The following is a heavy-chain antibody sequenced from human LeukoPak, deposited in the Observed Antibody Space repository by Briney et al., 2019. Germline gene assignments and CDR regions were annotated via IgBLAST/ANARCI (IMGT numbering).Heavy chain of an antibody. D-gene: IGHD6-6*01. V-gene: IGHV1-69*13. CDR1: GYTFTSNY. CDR2: IIPIFGTA. CDR3: ARLPLRSIAVGYYGMDV. Sequence: GASVKVSCKASGYTFTSNYIHWVRQAPGQGLEWMGGIIPIFGTANYAQKFQGRVTITADESTSTAYMELSSLRSEDTAVYYCARLPLRSIAVGYYGMDVWGQGTTVTVSS. J-gene: IGHJ6*02.